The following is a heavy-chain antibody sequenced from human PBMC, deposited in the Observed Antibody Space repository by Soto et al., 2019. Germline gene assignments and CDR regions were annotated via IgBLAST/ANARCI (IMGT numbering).Heavy chain of an antibody. Sequence: QVQLQESGPRLVKPSETLSLTCIVSGGSISSYYWSWIRQPAGKGLEWIGRIYVSGITDYNPSLKSRVTMSADTSKNQLSLKLSSVTAADTAVYYCARAAKFGELYYWGQGTLVSVSS. CDR2: IYVSGIT. V-gene: IGHV4-4*07. J-gene: IGHJ4*02. D-gene: IGHD3-10*02. CDR1: GGSISSYY. CDR3: ARAAKFGELYY.